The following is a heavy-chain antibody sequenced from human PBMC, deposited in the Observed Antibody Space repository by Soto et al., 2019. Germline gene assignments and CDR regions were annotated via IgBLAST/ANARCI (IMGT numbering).Heavy chain of an antibody. CDR1: GFTFSTYW. CDR2: IRQDGGQK. CDR3: ATVKIWFGDLDYYYMDV. V-gene: IGHV3-7*01. J-gene: IGHJ6*03. D-gene: IGHD3-10*01. Sequence: GGSLRLSCAASGFTFSTYWMSWLRQAPGKGLEWVANIRQDGGQKYFVDSVKGRFTISRDNAKNSLSLQMNSLRAEDTAVYYCATVKIWFGDLDYYYMDVWGKGTTVTVSS.